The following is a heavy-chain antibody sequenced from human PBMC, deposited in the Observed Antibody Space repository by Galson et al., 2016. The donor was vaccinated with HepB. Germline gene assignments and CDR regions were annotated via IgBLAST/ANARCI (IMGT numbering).Heavy chain of an antibody. CDR1: GFSFGQHY. CDR2: IGGSGGPI. D-gene: IGHD3-16*01. J-gene: IGHJ6*02. CDR3: ARGLGGMDV. Sequence: SLRLSCAASGFSFGQHYMSWVRQAPGTGPEWVSGIGGSGGPIYHADSVKGRFTISRDNSKNTLYLQMNSLRAEDTAVYYRARGLGGMDVLGQGTTVTVSS. V-gene: IGHV3-23*01.